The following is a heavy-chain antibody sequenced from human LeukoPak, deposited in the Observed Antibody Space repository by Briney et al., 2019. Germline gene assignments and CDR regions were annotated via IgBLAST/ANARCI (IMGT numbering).Heavy chain of an antibody. V-gene: IGHV4-30-4*01. D-gene: IGHD6-25*01. CDR2: IYYSGST. CDR1: GGSISSGDYY. Sequence: PSQTLSLTCTVSGGSISSGDYYWSWIRQPPGKGLEWIGYIYYSGSTNYNPSLKSRVTMSLDKSKNQFSLKVTSVTAADTAVYYCAREAAGQWFDPWGQGTLVTVSS. CDR3: AREAAGQWFDP. J-gene: IGHJ5*02.